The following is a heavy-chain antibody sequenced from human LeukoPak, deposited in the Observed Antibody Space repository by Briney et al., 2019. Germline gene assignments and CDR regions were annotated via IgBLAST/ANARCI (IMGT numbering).Heavy chain of an antibody. D-gene: IGHD3-22*01. CDR1: GFTFSSYE. CDR3: ATMPLYDSSGYRFDY. CDR2: ISSSGSTI. J-gene: IGHJ4*02. V-gene: IGHV3-48*03. Sequence: PGGSLRLPCAASGFTFSSYEMNWVRQAPGKGLEWVSYISSSGSTIYYADSVKGRFTISRDNAKNSLYLQMNSLRAEDTAVYYCATMPLYDSSGYRFDYWGQGTLVTVSS.